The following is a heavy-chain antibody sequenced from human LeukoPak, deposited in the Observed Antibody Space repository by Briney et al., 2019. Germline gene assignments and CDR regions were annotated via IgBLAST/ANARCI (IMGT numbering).Heavy chain of an antibody. CDR2: IYYSGST. CDR1: GDSITSYY. D-gene: IGHD3-10*01. V-gene: IGHV4-59*01. Sequence: SETLSLTCTVSGDSITSYYWNWIRQPPGTGLEWIGYIYYSGSTNYNPSLKSRVTISVDTSKNQFSLKLSSVTAADTAVYYCARVRYYGSGSYYMDYWGQGTLVTVSS. J-gene: IGHJ4*02. CDR3: ARVRYYGSGSYYMDY.